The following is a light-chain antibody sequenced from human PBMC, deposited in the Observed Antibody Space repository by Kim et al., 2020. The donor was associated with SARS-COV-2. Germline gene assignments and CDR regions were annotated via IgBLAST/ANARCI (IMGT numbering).Light chain of an antibody. J-gene: IGKJ1*01. CDR2: GAY. CDR3: QQYGSSPTWT. Sequence: EIVLAQSPGTLSLSPGERATLSCRASQSVSSSYLAWYQQKPGQAPRLLIYGAYRRATGIPDRFSGSGSGTDFTLTISRLEPEDFAVYYCQQYGSSPTWTFGQGTKVDIK. CDR1: QSVSSSY. V-gene: IGKV3-20*01.